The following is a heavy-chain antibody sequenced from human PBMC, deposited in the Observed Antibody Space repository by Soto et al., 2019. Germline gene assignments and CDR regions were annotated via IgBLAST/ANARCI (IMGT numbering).Heavy chain of an antibody. CDR1: GFTFSSYG. CDR2: ISYDGSNK. Sequence: QVQLVESGGGVVQPGRSLRLSCAASGFTFSSYGMHWVRQAPGKGLEWVAVISYDGSNKYYADSVKGRFTISRDNSKNTLYLQMNSLRAEDTAVYYCAKVPYCSITSCYTYYGMDVWGQGTTVTVSS. V-gene: IGHV3-30*18. J-gene: IGHJ6*02. D-gene: IGHD2-2*02. CDR3: AKVPYCSITSCYTYYGMDV.